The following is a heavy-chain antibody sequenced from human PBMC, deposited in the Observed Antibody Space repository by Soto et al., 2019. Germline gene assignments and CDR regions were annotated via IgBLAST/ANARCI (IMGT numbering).Heavy chain of an antibody. CDR3: ARTSTPYDSSGYSDY. Sequence: GGSLRLSCAASGFTFSSYAMHWVRQAPGKGLEWVAVISYDGSNKYYADSVRGRFTISRDNSKNTLYLQMNSLRAEDTAVYYCARTSTPYDSSGYSDYWGQGTLVTVSS. V-gene: IGHV3-30-3*01. J-gene: IGHJ4*02. CDR1: GFTFSSYA. D-gene: IGHD3-22*01. CDR2: ISYDGSNK.